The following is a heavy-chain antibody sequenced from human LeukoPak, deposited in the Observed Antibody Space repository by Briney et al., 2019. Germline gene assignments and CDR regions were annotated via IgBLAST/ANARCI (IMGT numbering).Heavy chain of an antibody. Sequence: GGTLTLSRVASGLTFSNYNMHWVRQAPGKGLECVAVIWHDGIYKYYLDSVKGRFTVSRDNSKNTVYLQMSSLGAEDTAVYLCARDSDYYDSSAYSFRGGLHYDFWGRGTLVTVSS. J-gene: IGHJ4*02. CDR3: ARDSDYYDSSAYSFRGGLHYDF. D-gene: IGHD3-22*01. V-gene: IGHV3-33*01. CDR2: IWHDGIYK. CDR1: GLTFSNYN.